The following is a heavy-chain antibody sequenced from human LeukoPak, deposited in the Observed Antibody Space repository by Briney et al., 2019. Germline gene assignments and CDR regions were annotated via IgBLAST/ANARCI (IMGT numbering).Heavy chain of an antibody. D-gene: IGHD3-22*01. V-gene: IGHV3-7*03. J-gene: IGHJ4*02. CDR1: GFTFSSYW. CDR2: IKQDGSEK. Sequence: GGSLRLSCAASGFTFSSYWMSWVRQAPGKGLEWVANIKQDGSEKYYVDSVKGRFTISRDNAKNSLYLQMNSLRAEDTAVYYCAKVSPAGDYYDSSGYPLYYFDYWGQGTLVTVSS. CDR3: AKVSPAGDYYDSSGYPLYYFDY.